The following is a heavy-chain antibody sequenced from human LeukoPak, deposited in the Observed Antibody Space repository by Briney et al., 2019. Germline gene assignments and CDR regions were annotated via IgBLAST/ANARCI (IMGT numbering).Heavy chain of an antibody. CDR2: INPNSGGT. J-gene: IGHJ4*02. V-gene: IGHV1-2*06. CDR1: GYTFTGYY. Sequence: ASVRVSCKASGYTFTGYYMHWVRQAPRQGLEWMGRINPNSGGTNYAQKFQGRVTMTRDTSISTAYMELSRLRSDDTAVYYCARVIYSSSSIFDYWGQGTLVTVSS. D-gene: IGHD6-6*01. CDR3: ARVIYSSSSIFDY.